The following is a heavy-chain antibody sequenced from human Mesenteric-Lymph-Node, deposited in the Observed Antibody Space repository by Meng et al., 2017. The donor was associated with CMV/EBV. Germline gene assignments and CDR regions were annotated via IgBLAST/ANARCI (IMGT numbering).Heavy chain of an antibody. CDR1: GFTFDTYA. CDR3: AKDHGPGDSYKYGMDV. D-gene: IGHD4-17*01. J-gene: IGHJ6*02. V-gene: IGHV3-23*01. Sequence: GGSLRLSCAASGFTFDTYAMSWVRQAPGKGLEWVSGVSGSGGSTQYADSVKGWFTISRDNSKNTLYLQMNSLRAEDTAVYYCAKDHGPGDSYKYGMDVWGQGTTVTVSS. CDR2: VSGSGGST.